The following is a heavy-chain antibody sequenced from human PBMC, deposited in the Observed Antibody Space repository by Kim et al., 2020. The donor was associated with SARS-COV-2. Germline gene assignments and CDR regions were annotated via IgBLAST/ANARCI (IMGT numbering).Heavy chain of an antibody. V-gene: IGHV4-34*01. CDR2: INHSGST. D-gene: IGHD3-3*01. CDR1: GGSFSGYY. CDR3: ARGGYITIFGVVIINRPYYYYGMDV. J-gene: IGHJ6*02. Sequence: SETLSLTCAVYGGSFSGYYWSWIRQPPGKGLEWIGEINHSGSTNYNPSLKSRVTISVDTSKNQFSLKLSSVTAADTAVYYCARGGYITIFGVVIINRPYYYYGMDVWGQGTTVTVSS.